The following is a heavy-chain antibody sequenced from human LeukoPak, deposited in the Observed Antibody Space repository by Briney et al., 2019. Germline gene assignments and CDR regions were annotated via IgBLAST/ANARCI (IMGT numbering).Heavy chain of an antibody. Sequence: PGGSLRLSCAASGFTFSSYGMHWVRHAPGKGLEWVAFIRYDGTNKYYTHSVKGRFTISRDNSNNTLYLQMNSLRAEDAAGYYCRKVLWVPPHYFDYWGQGTLVTVSS. V-gene: IGHV3-30*02. CDR1: GFTFSSYG. CDR2: IRYDGTNK. D-gene: IGHD5-18*01. CDR3: RKVLWVPPHYFDY. J-gene: IGHJ4*02.